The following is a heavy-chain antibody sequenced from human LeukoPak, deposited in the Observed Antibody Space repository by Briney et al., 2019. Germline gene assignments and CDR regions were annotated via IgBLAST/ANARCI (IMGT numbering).Heavy chain of an antibody. J-gene: IGHJ6*03. CDR3: ARVGYYYSYYMDV. CDR2: ISSNGGST. V-gene: IGHV3-64*01. CDR1: GFTFSSYA. Sequence: GGSLRLSCAASGFTFSSYAMHWVRQAPGKGLEYVSAISSNGGSTDYANSVKGRFTISRDNSKNTLYLQMGSLRAEDMAVYYCARVGYYYSYYMDVWGKGTTVTVSS.